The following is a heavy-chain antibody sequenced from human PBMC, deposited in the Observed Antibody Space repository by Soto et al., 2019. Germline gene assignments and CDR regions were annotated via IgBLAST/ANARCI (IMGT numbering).Heavy chain of an antibody. D-gene: IGHD6-13*01. CDR3: ARDPGTLPIAAGGTHFDY. CDR1: GFTFSSYA. J-gene: IGHJ4*02. Sequence: PGGSLRLSCAASGFTFSSYAMHWVRQAPGKGLEWVAVISFDGDNKYYADSVKGRFTISRDSSKNTLYLQINSLRAEDTAVYYCARDPGTLPIAAGGTHFDYWGQGTLVTVSS. V-gene: IGHV3-30-3*01. CDR2: ISFDGDNK.